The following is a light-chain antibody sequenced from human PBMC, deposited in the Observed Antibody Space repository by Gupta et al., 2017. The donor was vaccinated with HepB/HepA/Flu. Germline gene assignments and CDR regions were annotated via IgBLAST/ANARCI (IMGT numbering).Light chain of an antibody. V-gene: IGKV1-5*03. CDR3: QQDNSYYT. J-gene: IGKJ4*01. CDR2: KTS. CDR1: QSISSS. Sequence: DIQMTQSPSHLSASVGDRVTITCRASQSISSSLAWYQQKPGKAPKLLIYKTSRGESGVPSRFSGSGYGTEFTLTSSSRQADDFANYYGQQDNSYYTFGGGTKVEIK.